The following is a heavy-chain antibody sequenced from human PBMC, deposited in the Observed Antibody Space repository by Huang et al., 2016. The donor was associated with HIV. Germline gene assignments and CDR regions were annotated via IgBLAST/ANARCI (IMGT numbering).Heavy chain of an antibody. CDR2: IYYMGNT. V-gene: IGHV4-39*01. CDR3: ARHGRVAGHYYNNMDV. CDR1: GGSISSSSYY. Sequence: LQLQESGPGLVKSSETLSLICTVSGGSISSSSYYWGWIRQPPGKGPGWIGSIYYMGNTYYNPPLKSRVTISVDTSKNQFSLKVNSVTAADTAVYYCARHGRVAGHYYNNMDVWGRGTTVTVSS. J-gene: IGHJ6*02. D-gene: IGHD6-19*01.